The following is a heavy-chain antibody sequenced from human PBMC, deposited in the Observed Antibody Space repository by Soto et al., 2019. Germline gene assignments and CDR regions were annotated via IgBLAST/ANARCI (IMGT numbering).Heavy chain of an antibody. CDR1: GFTFSSYW. J-gene: IGHJ4*02. CDR3: ASQPGYSSGWYNY. V-gene: IGHV3-74*01. Sequence: PGGSLRLSCAASGFTFSSYWMHWVRQAPGKGLVWVSRINSDGITTNYADSVKGRFTTSRDNAKNTLYLQMNSLSAEDTAVYYCASQPGYSSGWYNYWGQGTLVTVSS. D-gene: IGHD6-19*01. CDR2: INSDGITT.